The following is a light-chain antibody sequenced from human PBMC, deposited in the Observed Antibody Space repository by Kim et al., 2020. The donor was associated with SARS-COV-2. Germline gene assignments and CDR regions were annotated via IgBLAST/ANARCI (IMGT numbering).Light chain of an antibody. CDR1: QSFSTW. CDR2: KTS. CDR3: QQYNNFPIT. Sequence: GDRVTITCRASQSFSTWLAWYQQKPGKVPRLLIYKTSILENGVPSRFSGSGSGTEFNLTISSLQPDDFATYYCQQYNNFPITFGQGTRLEIK. V-gene: IGKV1-5*03. J-gene: IGKJ5*01.